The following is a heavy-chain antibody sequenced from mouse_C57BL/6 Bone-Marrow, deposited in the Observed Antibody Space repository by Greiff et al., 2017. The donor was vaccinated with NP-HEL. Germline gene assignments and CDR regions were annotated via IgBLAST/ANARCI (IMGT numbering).Heavy chain of an antibody. V-gene: IGHV1-64*01. Sequence: QVQLQQSGAELVKPGASVKLSCKASGYTFTSYWMHWVKQRPGQGLEWIGMIHPNSGSTNYNEKFKSKATLTVDKSSSTAYMQLSSLTSEDSAVYYCAREKIYYYGSRMVDYWGQGTSVTVSS. CDR1: GYTFTSYW. D-gene: IGHD1-1*01. J-gene: IGHJ4*01. CDR3: AREKIYYYGSRMVDY. CDR2: IHPNSGST.